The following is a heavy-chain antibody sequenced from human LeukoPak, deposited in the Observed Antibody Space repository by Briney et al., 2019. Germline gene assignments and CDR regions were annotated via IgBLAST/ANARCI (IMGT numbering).Heavy chain of an antibody. CDR2: HYPGQSYT. D-gene: IGHD6-25*01. V-gene: IGHV5-51*01. CDR1: GNSLTSYW. CDR3: ARRALISTSGYQHIDY. Sequence: GGSPKTFLRSPGNSLTSYWNDWVRPSPGKGLGLIGIHYPGQSYTTYSPSFQGQVTNSADKSISTAYLQWSSLKASDTAMYYCARRALISTSGYQHIDYWGQGTLVTVSS. J-gene: IGHJ4*02.